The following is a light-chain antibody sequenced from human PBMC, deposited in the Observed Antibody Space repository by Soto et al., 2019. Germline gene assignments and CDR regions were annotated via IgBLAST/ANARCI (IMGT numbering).Light chain of an antibody. CDR2: KAS. Sequence: DIQMTQSPSTLSGSVGDRVTITCRASQTISSWLAWYQQKPGKAPKLLIYKASTLKSGVPSRFSGSGSGTEFNLTISSLQPDDFATYYCQLYKNYSKAFCKVTKLEIK. J-gene: IGKJ1*01. V-gene: IGKV1-5*03. CDR1: QTISSW. CDR3: QLYKNYSKA.